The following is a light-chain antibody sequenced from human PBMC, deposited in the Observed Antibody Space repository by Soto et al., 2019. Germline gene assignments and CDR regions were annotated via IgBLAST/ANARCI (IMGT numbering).Light chain of an antibody. Sequence: HTVVTQEPSMTVSPGGTVTLTCASSTGADTNGYYPNWLQQKPGQAPRALISSTSNKHSWTPARFSGSLLGSKAALTLSGVQPEDEADYYCLLYYVDAQNWVFVGGTKLTVL. J-gene: IGLJ3*02. CDR1: TGADTNGYY. CDR2: STS. CDR3: LLYYVDAQNWV. V-gene: IGLV7-43*01.